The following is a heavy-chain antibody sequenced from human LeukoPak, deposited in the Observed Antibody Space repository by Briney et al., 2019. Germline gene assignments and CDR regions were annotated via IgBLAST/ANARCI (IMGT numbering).Heavy chain of an antibody. CDR2: IYYSGRT. D-gene: IGHD3-10*01. V-gene: IGHV4-39*01. Sequence: SETLSLTCTVSGDSIGSNNYYWGWIRQPPGKGLEWIGSIYYSGRTYYNPSLKSRVTISVDTSKNQFSLKLSSVTAADTAVYYCARHYYGSGSYHYGYWGQGTLVTVSS. CDR3: ARHYYGSGSYHYGY. CDR1: GDSIGSNNYY. J-gene: IGHJ4*02.